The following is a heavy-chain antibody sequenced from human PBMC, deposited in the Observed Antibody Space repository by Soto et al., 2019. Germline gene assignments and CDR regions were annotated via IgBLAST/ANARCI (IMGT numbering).Heavy chain of an antibody. J-gene: IGHJ4*02. V-gene: IGHV1-18*01. CDR2: IRAYNGNT. CDR3: SRGETPIDY. Sequence: QVQLVQSGAQVKKPGASVKVSCKASGYTFTNFGISWVRQAPGQGLEWMGWIRAYNGNTNYAQNFQGKLTMTTGTSTSTAYMELRSLRSYDTAVYYCSRGETPIDYWGQGTLVTVSS. D-gene: IGHD1-26*01. CDR1: GYTFTNFG.